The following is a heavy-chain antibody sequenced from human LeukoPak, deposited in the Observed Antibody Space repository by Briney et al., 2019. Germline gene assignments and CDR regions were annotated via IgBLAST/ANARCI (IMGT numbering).Heavy chain of an antibody. V-gene: IGHV3-7*01. CDR1: GFTFDDYT. Sequence: GGSLRLSCAASGFTFDDYTMSWVRQAPGKGLGWVAKMKEDGSDIHYVDSVRGRFSISRDNAKDSLYLQMNSLRVDDTAVYYCARGGAVAGRFDPWGQGTQVTVSS. J-gene: IGHJ5*02. CDR2: MKEDGSDI. D-gene: IGHD6-19*01. CDR3: ARGGAVAGRFDP.